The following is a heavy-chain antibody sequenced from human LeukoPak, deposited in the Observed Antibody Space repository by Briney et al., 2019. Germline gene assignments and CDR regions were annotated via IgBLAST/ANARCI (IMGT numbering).Heavy chain of an antibody. Sequence: SETLSLTCTVSGYSTSSGYYWGWIRQPPGKGLEWIGSIYHSGSTYYNPSLKSRVTISVDTSKNQFSLKLSSVTAADTAVYYCAIEQQLARGHYWGQGTLVTVSS. J-gene: IGHJ4*02. CDR1: GYSTSSGYY. CDR3: AIEQQLARGHY. V-gene: IGHV4-38-2*02. D-gene: IGHD6-13*01. CDR2: IYHSGST.